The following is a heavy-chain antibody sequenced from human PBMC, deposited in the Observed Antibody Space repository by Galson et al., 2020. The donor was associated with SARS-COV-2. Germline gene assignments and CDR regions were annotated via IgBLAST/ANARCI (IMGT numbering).Heavy chain of an antibody. Sequence: GESLKISCAASGFTFSSYSMNWVRQAPGKGLEWVSSISSSSSYIYYADSVKGRFTISRDNAKNSLYLQMNSLRAEDTAVYYCARDPCWDEMGSCYSKYHVYWGQGTLVTVSS. J-gene: IGHJ4*02. V-gene: IGHV3-21*01. CDR3: ARDPCWDEMGSCYSKYHVY. CDR1: GFTFSSYS. D-gene: IGHD2-15*01. CDR2: ISSSSSYI.